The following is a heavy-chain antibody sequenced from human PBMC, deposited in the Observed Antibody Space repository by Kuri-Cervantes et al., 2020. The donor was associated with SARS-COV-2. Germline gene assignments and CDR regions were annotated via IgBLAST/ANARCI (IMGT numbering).Heavy chain of an antibody. J-gene: IGHJ5*02. CDR1: GFTFSNSD. Sequence: GGSLRLSCAASGFTFSNSDMNWVHQAPGKGLEWVSGVSWNGSRTHYADSVKGRFIISRDNAKNSLYLQMNSLRAEDTAVYYCTPHPSITMVRGVIMDGWFDPWGQGTLVTVSS. CDR2: VSWNGSRT. D-gene: IGHD3-10*01. CDR3: TPHPSITMVRGVIMDGWFDP. V-gene: IGHV3-35*01.